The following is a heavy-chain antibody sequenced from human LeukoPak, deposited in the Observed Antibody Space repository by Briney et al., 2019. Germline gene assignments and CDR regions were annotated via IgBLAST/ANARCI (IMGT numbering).Heavy chain of an antibody. Sequence: GESLKISCKSSGYSFTSYWIGWVRQKPGKGLEWMGITYPGDSDTRYSPSFQGQVTISADKSISTAYLKWSSLKASDTAMYYCARHSAGYFNWLDPWGQGTLVTVSS. J-gene: IGHJ5*02. V-gene: IGHV5-51*01. CDR1: GYSFTSYW. CDR2: TYPGDSDT. CDR3: ARHSAGYFNWLDP. D-gene: IGHD6-13*01.